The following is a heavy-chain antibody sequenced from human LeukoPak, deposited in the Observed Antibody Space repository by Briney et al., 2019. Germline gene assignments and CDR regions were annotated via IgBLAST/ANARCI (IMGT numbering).Heavy chain of an antibody. CDR1: GGSISDYY. Sequence: PSETLSLTCTVSGGSISDYYWSWIRQSPGKGLEWIGYIYHSGTTNYNPTLKSRVTISVDTSKNQFSLKLSSVTAADTAVYYCARGSAGKPGIDDYMDVWGKGTTVTVSS. V-gene: IGHV4-59*01. CDR2: IYHSGTT. CDR3: ARGSAGKPGIDDYMDV. J-gene: IGHJ6*03. D-gene: IGHD1-14*01.